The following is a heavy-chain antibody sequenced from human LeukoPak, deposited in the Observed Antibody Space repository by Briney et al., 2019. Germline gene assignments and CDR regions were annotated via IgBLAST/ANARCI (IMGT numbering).Heavy chain of an antibody. J-gene: IGHJ1*01. CDR2: ISGSGGST. CDR3: VNELDGYFDWFLD. Sequence: GSLRLSCAASGFTFSSYGMSWVRQAPGKGLEWVSAISGSGGSTYYADSVKGRFTISRDNSKNTLYLQMNSLRAEDTAVYYCVNELDGYFDWFLDWGQGTLVTVSS. CDR1: GFTFSSYG. V-gene: IGHV3-23*01. D-gene: IGHD3-9*01.